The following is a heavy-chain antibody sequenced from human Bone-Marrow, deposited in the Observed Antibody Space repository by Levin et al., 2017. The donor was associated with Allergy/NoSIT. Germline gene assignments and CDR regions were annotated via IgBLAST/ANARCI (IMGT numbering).Heavy chain of an antibody. Sequence: GGSLRLSCAASEFTFSTYAMHWVRQAPGKGLEWVAVISSDGSNEYYADSVKGRFTISRDNSKNTLYLQMNSLRGEDTAVYYCAREKVKMVVEIIESYFDYWGQGTLVTVSS. J-gene: IGHJ4*02. CDR3: AREKVKMVVEIIESYFDY. D-gene: IGHD2-15*01. V-gene: IGHV3-30-3*01. CDR1: EFTFSTYA. CDR2: ISSDGSNE.